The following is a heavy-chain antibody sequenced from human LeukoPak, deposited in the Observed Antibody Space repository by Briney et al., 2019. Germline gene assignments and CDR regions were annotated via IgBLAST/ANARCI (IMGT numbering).Heavy chain of an antibody. D-gene: IGHD3-9*01. J-gene: IGHJ3*02. CDR1: GFTFSSYA. CDR3: AKDLLPGGAAPHAFDI. Sequence: SGGSLRLSCAASGFTFSSYAMSWVRQAPGKGLEWVSAISGSGGSTYYADSVKGRFTISRDNSKNTLYLQMNSLRAEDTAVYYCAKDLLPGGAAPHAFDIWGQGTMVTVSS. CDR2: ISGSGGST. V-gene: IGHV3-23*01.